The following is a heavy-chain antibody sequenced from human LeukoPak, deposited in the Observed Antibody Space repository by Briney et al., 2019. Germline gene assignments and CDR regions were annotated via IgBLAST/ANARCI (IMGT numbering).Heavy chain of an antibody. CDR2: IYSDGTT. CDR3: ARGDCTTTRCKTSPFDY. CDR1: GFTVSSNH. Sequence: GGSLRLSCAASGFTVSSNHMSWVRQAPGKGLEWVSDIYSDGTTYYADSVKGRFTISRDNAKNTLYLQMKTLRADDTAVYYCARGDCTTTRCKTSPFDYWGQGTLVTVSS. J-gene: IGHJ4*02. V-gene: IGHV3-53*01. D-gene: IGHD2-2*01.